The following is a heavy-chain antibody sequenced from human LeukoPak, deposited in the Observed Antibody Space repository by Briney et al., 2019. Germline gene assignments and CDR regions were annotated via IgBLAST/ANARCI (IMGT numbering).Heavy chain of an antibody. J-gene: IGHJ4*02. CDR2: ISNSGSST. CDR1: GFTFSNYA. CDR3: ARKVVGATTDY. V-gene: IGHV3-23*01. Sequence: GGSLRLSCAASGFTFSNYAMSWVRQAPGEGLEWVSGISNSGSSTYYANSVKGRFTISRDNAKNSLYLQMNSLRVEDTAMYYCARKVVGATTDYWGQGTLVTVSS. D-gene: IGHD1-26*01.